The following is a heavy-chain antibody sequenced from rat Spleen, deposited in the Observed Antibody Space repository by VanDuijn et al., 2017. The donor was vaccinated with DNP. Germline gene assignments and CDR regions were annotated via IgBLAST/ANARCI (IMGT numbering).Heavy chain of an antibody. CDR1: GFTFSDYY. D-gene: IGHD4-3*01. CDR2: ISYGGDTA. V-gene: IGHV5-20*01. J-gene: IGHJ2*01. CDR3: STRNSGYGGYFDY. Sequence: EVQLVESGGGLVQVGRSLKLSCAASGFTFSDYYMAWVRQAPTKGLEWVASISYGGDTAYYRHSVKGRFTISRDNAKNSLFLQMDSLRSEDTATYYCSTRNSGYGGYFDYWGQGVMVTVSS.